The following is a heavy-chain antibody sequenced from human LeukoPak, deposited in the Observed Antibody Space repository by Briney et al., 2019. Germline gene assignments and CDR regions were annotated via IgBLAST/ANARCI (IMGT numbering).Heavy chain of an antibody. D-gene: IGHD6-19*01. CDR2: IRYDGGNK. J-gene: IGHJ4*02. CDR3: AKEKSSGWDY. CDR1: GFTFSSYD. Sequence: GGSLRLSCAASGFTFSSYDMHWVRQAPGKGLEWVTFIRYDGGNKYYADSVKGRFTISRDNSKNTLYLQMNSLRAEDTAVYYCAKEKSSGWDYWGQGTLVTVSS. V-gene: IGHV3-30*02.